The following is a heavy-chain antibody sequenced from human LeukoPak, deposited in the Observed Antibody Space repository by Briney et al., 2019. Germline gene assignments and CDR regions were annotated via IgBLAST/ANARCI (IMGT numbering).Heavy chain of an antibody. CDR1: GFTFSSNW. Sequence: PGGSLRLSCAASGFTFSSNWMCWVRQDPGKGLEWVANINQDGSVKNYVDSVKGRFTISRDNAKNSLYLQMNGLRAEDTAVYYCVVTTRSYPFDYWGQGTLVTVSS. V-gene: IGHV3-7*01. CDR3: VVTTRSYPFDY. D-gene: IGHD4-23*01. J-gene: IGHJ4*02. CDR2: INQDGSVK.